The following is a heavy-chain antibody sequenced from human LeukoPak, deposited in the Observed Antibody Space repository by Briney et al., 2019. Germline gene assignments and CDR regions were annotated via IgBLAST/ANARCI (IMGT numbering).Heavy chain of an antibody. CDR1: GFTFSSYG. CDR3: AKDGPPHTMVRGAIRYYFDY. D-gene: IGHD3-10*01. V-gene: IGHV3-33*06. J-gene: IGHJ4*02. Sequence: PGGSLRLSCAASGFTFSSYGMHWVRQAPGKGLEWVAVIWYDGSNKYYADSVKGRFTISRDNSKNTLYLQMNSLRAEDTAVYYCAKDGPPHTMVRGAIRYYFDYWGQGTLVTVSS. CDR2: IWYDGSNK.